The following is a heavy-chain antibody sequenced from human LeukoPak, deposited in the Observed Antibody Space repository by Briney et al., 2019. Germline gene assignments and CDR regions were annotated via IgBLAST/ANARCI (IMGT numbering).Heavy chain of an antibody. Sequence: GGSLRLSCVASGFTFSSYAMHWVRQAPGKRLEYVSAISSNGGSTFYANSVKGRFTISRRNSMNTLFLQMGSLRAEDMAVYYCARDRDGYNAFDLWGQGTMVTVSS. V-gene: IGHV3-64*01. J-gene: IGHJ3*01. CDR3: ARDRDGYNAFDL. CDR1: GFTFSSYA. CDR2: ISSNGGST. D-gene: IGHD5-24*01.